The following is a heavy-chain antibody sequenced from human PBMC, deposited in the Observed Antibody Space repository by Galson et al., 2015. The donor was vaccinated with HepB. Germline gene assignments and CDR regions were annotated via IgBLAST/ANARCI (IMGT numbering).Heavy chain of an antibody. J-gene: IGHJ5*02. CDR2: IYYTGNT. CDR3: ARIRSRTQNCLPEIPCGFDL. V-gene: IGHV4-31*03. D-gene: IGHD2-21*01. Sequence: TLSLTCTVSSDSISSGGYYWSWIRQHPGKGLEWIGYIYYTGNTYYNPSLKSRLTISVGTSKNQFSLNLNSVTAADTAVYYCARIRSRTQNCLPEIPCGFDLWGQGTLVTVSS. CDR1: SDSISSGGYY.